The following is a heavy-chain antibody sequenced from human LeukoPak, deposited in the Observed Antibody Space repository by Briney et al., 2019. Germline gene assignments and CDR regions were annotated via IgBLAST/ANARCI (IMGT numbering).Heavy chain of an antibody. CDR1: GGSFSGYY. J-gene: IGHJ4*02. Sequence: SETLSLTCAVYGGSFSGYYWSWIRQPPGKGLEWIGEINHSGSTNYNPSLKSRVTISVDTSKNQFSLKLSSVTAADTAVYYCARGAIRYYYDSSGYSKLYFDYWGQGTLVTVSS. V-gene: IGHV4-34*01. CDR3: ARGAIRYYYDSSGYSKLYFDY. D-gene: IGHD3-22*01. CDR2: INHSGST.